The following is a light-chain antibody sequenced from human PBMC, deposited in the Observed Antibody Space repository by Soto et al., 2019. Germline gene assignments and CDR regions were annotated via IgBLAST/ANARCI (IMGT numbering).Light chain of an antibody. V-gene: IGLV2-11*01. CDR1: SSDVGGYNY. Sequence: QSALTQPRSVSGSPGQSVTITCTGTSSDVGGYNYVSWYQQHPGKAPKLMIYDVSKRPSGVPDRFSGSKSGNTASLTISGLQAEDEADYYCCSYAGSYKGNVVFGGGTKLTVL. J-gene: IGLJ2*01. CDR2: DVS. CDR3: CSYAGSYKGNVV.